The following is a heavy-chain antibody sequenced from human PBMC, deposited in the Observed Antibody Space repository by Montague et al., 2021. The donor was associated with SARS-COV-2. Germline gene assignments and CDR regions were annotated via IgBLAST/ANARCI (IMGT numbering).Heavy chain of an antibody. CDR3: ARDMGVGYSYGQYYYYGMDV. CDR2: IKQDGSEK. CDR1: GFTFSSYW. V-gene: IGHV3-7*01. D-gene: IGHD5-18*01. J-gene: IGHJ6*02. Sequence: SLRLSCAASGFTFSSYWMSWVRQAPGKGLEWVANIKQDGSEKYYVDSEKGRLTISRDNAKNSLYLQMNSLRAEDTAVYYCARDMGVGYSYGQYYYYGMDVWGQGTTVTVSS.